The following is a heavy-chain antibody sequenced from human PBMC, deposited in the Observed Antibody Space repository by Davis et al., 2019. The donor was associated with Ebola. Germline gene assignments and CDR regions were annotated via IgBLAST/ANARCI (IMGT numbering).Heavy chain of an antibody. CDR2: VSRKGDS. Sequence: GESLKISCATSGLTLKKYGMSWVRQAPGKGLEWVAAVSRKGDSYYADSVNGRFTVFRDISKDTLFLQMDSLRDDDTALYYCAKEMEVTKPYDNWGRGTLVTVSS. J-gene: IGHJ4*02. V-gene: IGHV3-23*01. CDR3: AKEMEVTKPYDN. D-gene: IGHD2-21*02. CDR1: GLTLKKYG.